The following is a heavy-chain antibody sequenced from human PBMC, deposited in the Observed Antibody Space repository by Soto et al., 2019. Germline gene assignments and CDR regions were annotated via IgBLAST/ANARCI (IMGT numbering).Heavy chain of an antibody. D-gene: IGHD3-3*01. CDR3: AKGVRITMFGVVIRIDY. CDR2: ISGSGGST. CDR1: GFTFSSYA. J-gene: IGHJ4*02. V-gene: IGHV3-23*01. Sequence: LRLSFASSGFTFSSYAMRWVRQAPGKGLEWVSAISGSGGSTYCADSVKGRFTISRDNSKNTLYLQMNSLRAEDTAVYYCAKGVRITMFGVVIRIDYWGQGTLVTVSS.